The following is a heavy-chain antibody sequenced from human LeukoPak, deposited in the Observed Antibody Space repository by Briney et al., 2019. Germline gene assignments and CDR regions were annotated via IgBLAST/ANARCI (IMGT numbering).Heavy chain of an antibody. D-gene: IGHD1-26*01. CDR3: ARGGGSYCDY. J-gene: IGHJ4*02. CDR2: IYSGGGT. CDR1: GFXVSSNF. Sequence: GGSLRLSCAASGFXVSSNFMTWVRQAPGKGLEWVSVIYSGGGTHYADSVKGRFTISRDSSKNTLYLQMNSLRAEDTAVYYCARGGGSYCDYWGQGTLVTVSS. V-gene: IGHV3-53*01.